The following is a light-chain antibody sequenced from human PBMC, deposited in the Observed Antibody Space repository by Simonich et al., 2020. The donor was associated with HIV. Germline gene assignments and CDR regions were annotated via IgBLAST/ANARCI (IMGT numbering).Light chain of an antibody. Sequence: DIQMTQSPSSLSASVGDRVTLTCRASQGISKSLAWYQQKPGKAPKLLIYKASSLESGVPSRFSGSGSGTEFTLTISSLQPDDFATYYCQQYNSYSITFGQGTRLEIK. CDR3: QQYNSYSIT. CDR1: QGISKS. V-gene: IGKV1-5*03. CDR2: KAS. J-gene: IGKJ5*01.